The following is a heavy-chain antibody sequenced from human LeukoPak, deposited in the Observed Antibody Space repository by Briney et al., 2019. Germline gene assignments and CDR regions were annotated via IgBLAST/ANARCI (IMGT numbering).Heavy chain of an antibody. CDR2: ISGSGDTT. CDR3: AKDRYGDYALES. D-gene: IGHD4-17*01. CDR1: GLTFSIYA. Sequence: PGGSLRLSCAASGLTFSIYAMTWVRQTPGKGLEWVPSISGSGDTTYYADSVKGRFTISRDNSKNTLYLQMNSLRVGDTAIYYCAKDRYGDYALESWGQGTLVAVSS. J-gene: IGHJ4*02. V-gene: IGHV3-23*01.